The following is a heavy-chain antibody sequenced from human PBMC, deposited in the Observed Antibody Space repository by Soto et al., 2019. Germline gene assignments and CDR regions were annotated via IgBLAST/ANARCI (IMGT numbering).Heavy chain of an antibody. Sequence: ASVKVSCKTSGYTFTSYAIHWVRQAPGQRLEWMGWINAGNGNTKYSQKFGGRVTITRAKSASTAYMEVSSLTSEDTAVYYCTRGDFWSGYRPDYYGMDVWGQGTTVTVSS. CDR3: TRGDFWSGYRPDYYGMDV. J-gene: IGHJ6*02. CDR2: INAGNGNT. CDR1: GYTFTSYA. D-gene: IGHD3-3*01. V-gene: IGHV1-3*01.